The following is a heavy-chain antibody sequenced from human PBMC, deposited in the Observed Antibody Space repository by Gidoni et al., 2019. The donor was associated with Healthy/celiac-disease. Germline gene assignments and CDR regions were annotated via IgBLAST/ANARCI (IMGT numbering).Heavy chain of an antibody. CDR1: GGSISSTSYY. J-gene: IGHJ5*02. D-gene: IGHD6-6*01. V-gene: IGHV4-39*01. CDR3: ARRVLYNWFDP. CDR2: VYYSGKT. Sequence: QLQLQASGPGLVKPSETLSLTCTVSGGSISSTSYYWGWLRQPPGTGLEWIGSVYYSGKTYYNSSLKNRVTISVDTSKNQFSLRLTSVTAADTAVYFCARRVLYNWFDPWGQGILVTASS.